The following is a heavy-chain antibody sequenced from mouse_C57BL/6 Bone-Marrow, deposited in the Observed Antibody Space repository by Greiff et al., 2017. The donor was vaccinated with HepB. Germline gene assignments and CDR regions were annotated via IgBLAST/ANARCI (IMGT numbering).Heavy chain of an antibody. Sequence: QVQLKQPGTELVKPGASVKLSCKASGYTFTSYWMHWVKQRPGQGLEWIGNINPSNGGTNYNEKFKSKATLTVDKASSTAYMQLSSLTSEDSAVYYCARETLVVAKDYAIDYWGQGTSVTVSS. CDR2: INPSNGGT. CDR3: ARETLVVAKDYAIDY. D-gene: IGHD1-1*01. J-gene: IGHJ4*01. V-gene: IGHV1-53*01. CDR1: GYTFTSYW.